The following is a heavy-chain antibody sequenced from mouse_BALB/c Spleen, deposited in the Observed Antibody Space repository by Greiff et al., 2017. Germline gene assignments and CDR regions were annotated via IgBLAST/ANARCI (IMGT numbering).Heavy chain of an antibody. V-gene: IGHV3-8*02. Sequence: EVQRVESGPSLVKPSQTLSLTCSVTGDSITSGYWNWIRKFPGNKLEYMGYISYSGSTYYNPSLKSRISITRDTSKNQYYLQLNSVTTEDTATYYCARYSHYYYGSSPYFDYWGQGTTLTVSS. J-gene: IGHJ2*01. CDR2: ISYSGST. D-gene: IGHD1-1*01. CDR3: ARYSHYYYGSSPYFDY. CDR1: GDSITSGY.